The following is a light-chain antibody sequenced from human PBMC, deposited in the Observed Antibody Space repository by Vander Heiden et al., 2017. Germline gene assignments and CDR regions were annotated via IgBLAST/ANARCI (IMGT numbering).Light chain of an antibody. CDR1: QSIRSF. J-gene: IGKJ4*01. Sequence: EIVLTQSPATLSLSPGDRATLSCRASQSIRSFLSWYQQKPGKSPKLLIYDASNRDTGIPARFSGSGAGTDFTLTISSLEPEDFAIYYCQQRDRWPLTFGGGTKVEIK. V-gene: IGKV3-11*01. CDR2: DAS. CDR3: QQRDRWPLT.